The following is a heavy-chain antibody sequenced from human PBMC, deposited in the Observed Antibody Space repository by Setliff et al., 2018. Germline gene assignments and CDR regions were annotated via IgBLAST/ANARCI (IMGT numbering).Heavy chain of an antibody. CDR2: IKQDGSDK. CDR1: GFKFDDHV. V-gene: IGHV3-7*01. Sequence: GGSLRLSCAASGFKFDDHVMYWVRQAPGKGLEWVASIKQDGSDKYYVDSVKGRFTISRDNAKNSLFLQMNSLRAEDTAMYFCARDRGGGLYDYWGQGTLVTVSS. CDR3: ARDRGGGLYDY. D-gene: IGHD3-16*01. J-gene: IGHJ4*02.